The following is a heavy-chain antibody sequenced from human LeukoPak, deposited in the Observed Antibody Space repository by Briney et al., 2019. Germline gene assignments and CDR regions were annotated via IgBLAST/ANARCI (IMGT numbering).Heavy chain of an antibody. D-gene: IGHD2-2*01. V-gene: IGHV3-53*01. CDR1: GFTVSSSY. CDR2: IYSDGST. CDR3: AREGYCTTTSCSV. Sequence: PGGSLRLSCAASGFTVSSSYMSWVRQAPGKGLEWVSIIYSDGSTNYADSVKGRFTISRDSSKNTLYFQMNSLRAEDTAVYYCAREGYCTTTSCSVWGQGTLVTVSS. J-gene: IGHJ4*02.